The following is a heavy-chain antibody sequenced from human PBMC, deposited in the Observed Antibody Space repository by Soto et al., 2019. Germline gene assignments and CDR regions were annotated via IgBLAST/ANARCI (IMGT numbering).Heavy chain of an antibody. CDR2: IYSDGST. Sequence: EVQLVESGGGLVQPGGSLRLSCAASGFTVSSNYMNWVRQAPGKGLEWVSVIYSDGSTYYADSVKGRFTISRHNSKNTLYLQMNSLRAEDTAVYYCARDPYYYSSGYLASNGMDVWGQGTTVTVSS. CDR3: ARDPYYYSSGYLASNGMDV. J-gene: IGHJ6*02. D-gene: IGHD3-22*01. V-gene: IGHV3-53*04. CDR1: GFTVSSNY.